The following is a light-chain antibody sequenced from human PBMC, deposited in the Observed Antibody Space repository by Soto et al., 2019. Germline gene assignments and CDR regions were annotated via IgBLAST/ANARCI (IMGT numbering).Light chain of an antibody. CDR1: QSISSW. Sequence: DIQMTQSPSTLSASVGDRVTITCRASQSISSWLAWYQQKPGKAPKLLIYDASSLESGVPSRFSGSGSGTEFTLTISSLQPDDFATYCCQQYNSYSTWTFGQGTKLDIK. V-gene: IGKV1-5*01. CDR2: DAS. J-gene: IGKJ1*01. CDR3: QQYNSYSTWT.